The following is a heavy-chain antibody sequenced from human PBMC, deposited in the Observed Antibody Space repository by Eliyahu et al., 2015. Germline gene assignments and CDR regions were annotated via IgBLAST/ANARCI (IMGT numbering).Heavy chain of an antibody. Sequence: EVQLLESGGGLVXPGGSLRXSCAASXFXXSSYARSWVRQAPGEGLEWVSAIIXTGSSTYYADSVKGRFTISRDNSKNTLYLQMNSLRAEDTAVYYCAKGTLGGSGWYFDYWGQGTLVTVSS. D-gene: IGHD6-19*01. V-gene: IGHV3-23*01. CDR1: XFXXSSYA. CDR2: IIXTGSST. CDR3: AKGTLGGSGWYFDY. J-gene: IGHJ4*02.